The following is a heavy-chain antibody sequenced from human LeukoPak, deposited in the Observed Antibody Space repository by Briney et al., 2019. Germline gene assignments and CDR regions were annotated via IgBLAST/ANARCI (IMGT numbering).Heavy chain of an antibody. J-gene: IGHJ4*02. D-gene: IGHD6-19*01. CDR1: GFTFDDYA. V-gene: IGHV3-9*01. CDR2: IGWNSGGI. Sequence: PGRSLRLSCAASGFTFDDYAMHWVRQAPGKGLEWVSGIGWNSGGIVYADSVKGRFTISRDNAKNSLYLQMNSLRAEDTAVYYCARAVAGKPPDYWGQGTLVTVSS. CDR3: ARAVAGKPPDY.